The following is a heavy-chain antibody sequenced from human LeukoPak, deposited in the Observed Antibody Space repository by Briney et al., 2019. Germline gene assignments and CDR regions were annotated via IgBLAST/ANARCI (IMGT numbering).Heavy chain of an antibody. J-gene: IGHJ4*02. CDR1: GGSVSSGSYY. Sequence: PSETLSLTCTVSGGSVSSGSYYWSWIRQPPGKGLEWTGYIYYSGSTNYNPSLKSRVTISVDTSKNQFSLKLSSVTAADTAVYYCARQTYYDILTGSPFDYWGQGTLVTVSS. CDR3: ARQTYYDILTGSPFDY. D-gene: IGHD3-9*01. CDR2: IYYSGST. V-gene: IGHV4-61*01.